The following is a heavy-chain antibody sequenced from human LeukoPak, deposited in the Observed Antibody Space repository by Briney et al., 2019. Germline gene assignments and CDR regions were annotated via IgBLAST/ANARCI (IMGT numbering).Heavy chain of an antibody. V-gene: IGHV4-34*01. Sequence: PSETPSLTCAVYAESFSGYFWNWIRQPPGKGLEWIGEINHSGSTTNYNPSLKSRITMSVDTSKNQFSLKLTSVTAADTAVYYCARKSGYARDYWGQGNLVIVSS. CDR2: INHSGSTT. CDR1: AESFSGYF. D-gene: IGHD5-12*01. J-gene: IGHJ4*02. CDR3: ARKSGYARDY.